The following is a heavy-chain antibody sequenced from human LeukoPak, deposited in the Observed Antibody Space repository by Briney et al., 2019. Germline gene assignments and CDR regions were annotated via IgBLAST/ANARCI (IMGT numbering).Heavy chain of an antibody. CDR2: IKQDGSEK. CDR1: GFTFSNAW. V-gene: IGHV3-7*01. D-gene: IGHD6-6*01. Sequence: GGSLRLSCAASGFTFSNAWMSWVRQAPGKGLEWVANIKQDGSEKYYVDSVKGRFTISRDNAKNSLYLQMNSLRAEDTAVYYCARESIAAHWGQGTLVTVSS. J-gene: IGHJ4*02. CDR3: ARESIAAH.